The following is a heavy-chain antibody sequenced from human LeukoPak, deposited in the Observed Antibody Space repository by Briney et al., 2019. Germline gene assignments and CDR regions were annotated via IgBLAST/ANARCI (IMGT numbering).Heavy chain of an antibody. D-gene: IGHD1-26*01. J-gene: IGHJ4*02. CDR3: AIYTSGSYRPFDY. Sequence: PSETLSLTCAVYGGAFSGYYWSWIRQPPGKGLEWIGEINHSGSTNYNPSLKSRVTISVDTSKNQFSLKLSSVTAADTAVYYCAIYTSGSYRPFDYWGQGTLVTVSS. CDR2: INHSGST. V-gene: IGHV4-34*01. CDR1: GGAFSGYY.